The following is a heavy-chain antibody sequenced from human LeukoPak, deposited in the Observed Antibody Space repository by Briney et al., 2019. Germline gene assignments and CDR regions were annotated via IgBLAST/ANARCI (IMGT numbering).Heavy chain of an antibody. J-gene: IGHJ4*02. CDR3: AKIAAAGNRRLNY. CDR2: MNPNSGDT. CDR1: GYTFTSYD. V-gene: IGHV1-8*01. Sequence: SVKVSCKASGYTFTSYDINWVRQATGQGLEWMGWMNPNSGDTGYAQKFQGRITMTRNTSISTAYMELSSLTSEDTAVYYCAKIAAAGNRRLNYWGQGTLVTVSS. D-gene: IGHD6-13*01.